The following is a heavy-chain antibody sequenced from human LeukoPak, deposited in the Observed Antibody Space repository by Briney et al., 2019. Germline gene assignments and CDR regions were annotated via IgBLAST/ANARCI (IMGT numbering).Heavy chain of an antibody. V-gene: IGHV3-21*01. CDR2: I. CDR3: ARDGRNGYEDDY. J-gene: IGHJ4*02. Sequence: GGSLRLSCAASGFTFSSYTMNWVRQAPGKGLEWVSSIKGRFTISRDNAKNSVFLQMNSPRAEDTAVYYCARDGRNGYEDDYWGQGTLVTVSS. D-gene: IGHD5-12*01. CDR1: GFTFSSYT.